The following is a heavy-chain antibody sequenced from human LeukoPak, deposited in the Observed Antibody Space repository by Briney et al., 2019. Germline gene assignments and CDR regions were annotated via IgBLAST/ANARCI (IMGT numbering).Heavy chain of an antibody. CDR1: GNSISNYA. V-gene: IGHV1-69*13. Sequence: ASVKVSCKASGNSISNYAVSWVRQAPGQGFEWMGGIIPIFGTADYAQKFQGRVTITADQSTSTAYMELRSLRSDDTAVYYCASGYSSSWYFYYWGQGTLVTVSS. CDR3: ASGYSSSWYFYY. CDR2: IIPIFGTA. D-gene: IGHD6-13*01. J-gene: IGHJ4*02.